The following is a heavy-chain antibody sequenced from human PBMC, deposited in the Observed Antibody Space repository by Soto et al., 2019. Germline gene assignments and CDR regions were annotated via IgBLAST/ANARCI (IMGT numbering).Heavy chain of an antibody. CDR2: ISGTADNT. Sequence: HPGGSLRLSCAASGFTFGIYAMSWVRQAPGTGLEWVSAISGTADNTYYADSVKGRFTISRDNSKNTLYLQLNSLRAEDTAVYYCAKNGYGSDVLWWCGPWGQGTLVTVSS. CDR3: AKNGYGSDVLWWCGP. J-gene: IGHJ5*02. D-gene: IGHD5-12*01. CDR1: GFTFGIYA. V-gene: IGHV3-23*01.